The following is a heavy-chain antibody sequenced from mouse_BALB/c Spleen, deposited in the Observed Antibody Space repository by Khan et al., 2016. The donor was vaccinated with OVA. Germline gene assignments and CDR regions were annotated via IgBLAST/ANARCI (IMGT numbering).Heavy chain of an antibody. CDR1: GYTFTSYT. D-gene: IGHD2-14*01. Sequence: VQLQQSGAELARPGASVKMSCKASGYTFTSYTIHWIKQRPGQGLEWIGYINPSSGYTNYNQKFKDKATLTADKSSTTAYMQLSSLTSDDSAVYYCARSGTYYWNDGWFAYWGQGTLVTVSA. CDR2: INPSSGYT. J-gene: IGHJ3*01. CDR3: ARSGTYYWNDGWFAY. V-gene: IGHV1-4*01.